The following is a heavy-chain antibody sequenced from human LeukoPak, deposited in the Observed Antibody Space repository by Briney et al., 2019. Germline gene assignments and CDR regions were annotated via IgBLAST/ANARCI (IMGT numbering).Heavy chain of an antibody. Sequence: SETLSLTCTVSGGSISSGDYYWSWIRQPPGKGLEWIGYIYYSGSTYYNPSLKSRVTISVDTSKNQFSLKLSSVTAADTAVYYCARGQKGSTLDVWGKGTTVTVSS. CDR2: IYYSGST. J-gene: IGHJ6*04. CDR3: ARGQKGSTLDV. D-gene: IGHD2-2*01. CDR1: GGSISSGDYY. V-gene: IGHV4-30-4*08.